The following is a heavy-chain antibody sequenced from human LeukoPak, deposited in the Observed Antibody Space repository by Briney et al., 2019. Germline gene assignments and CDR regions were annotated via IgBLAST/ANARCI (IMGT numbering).Heavy chain of an antibody. CDR3: AKANIEAAGIVDF. D-gene: IGHD6-13*01. J-gene: IGHJ4*02. CDR1: GFTFSSYA. Sequence: GGSLRLSCAASGFTFSSYAMSWVRQAPGKGREWVSTISGSGGSTYYADSVKGRFTISRDNSKNTLYLQMNSMRAEDTAVYYWAKANIEAAGIVDFWGKGTLVTISS. V-gene: IGHV3-23*01. CDR2: ISGSGGST.